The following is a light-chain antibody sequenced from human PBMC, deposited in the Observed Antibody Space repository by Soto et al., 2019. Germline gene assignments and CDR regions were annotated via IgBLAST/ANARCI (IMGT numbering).Light chain of an antibody. CDR2: EVN. J-gene: IGLJ2*01. CDR3: SSFAVSPVV. Sequence: QSVPTQPPSASGSPGQSVTIPCTGTGIDDYDYNYVSWYQQHPGKVPKLIIYEVNKRPSGVPDRFSGSKSGSTASLTVSGLQAEDEADYYCSSFAVSPVVFGGGTKVTVL. CDR1: GIDDYDYNY. V-gene: IGLV2-8*01.